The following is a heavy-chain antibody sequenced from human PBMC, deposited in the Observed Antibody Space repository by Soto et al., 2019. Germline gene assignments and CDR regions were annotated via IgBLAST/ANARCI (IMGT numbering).Heavy chain of an antibody. V-gene: IGHV3-11*01. CDR3: ARDRTTHYDDSGNEY. D-gene: IGHD3-22*01. CDR1: GFTFSYYY. Sequence: GGSLRLSCGASGFTFSYYYMSWVPQAQGRGLEWVSYISGSGTTIYYADSVKGRFTISRDNAKNSLYLEMNSLRAEDTAVYYCARDRTTHYDDSGNEYWGQGTLVTVSS. J-gene: IGHJ4*02. CDR2: ISGSGTTI.